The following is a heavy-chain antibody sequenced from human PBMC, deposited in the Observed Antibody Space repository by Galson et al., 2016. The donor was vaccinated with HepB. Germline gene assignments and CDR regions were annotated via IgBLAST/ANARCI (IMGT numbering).Heavy chain of an antibody. Sequence: SVKVSCKASGYSFTNYGVTWVRQAPGQGLEWVAWISAYNGNTNYAPKLQGRVTMTIDTSMATAYMELRSLRSDDTAVYYCARSSSGWFGYGMDVWGQGTTVTVSS. CDR3: ARSSSGWFGYGMDV. J-gene: IGHJ6*02. CDR1: GYSFTNYG. D-gene: IGHD6-19*01. CDR2: ISAYNGNT. V-gene: IGHV1-18*01.